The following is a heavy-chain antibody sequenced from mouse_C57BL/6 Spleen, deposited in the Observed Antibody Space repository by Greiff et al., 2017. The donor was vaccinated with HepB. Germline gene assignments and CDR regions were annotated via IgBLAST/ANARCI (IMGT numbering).Heavy chain of an antibody. D-gene: IGHD2-12*01. V-gene: IGHV14-4*01. Sequence: EVKVVESGAELVRPGASVKLSCTASGFNIKDDYMHWVKQRPEQGLEWIGWIDPENGDTEYASKFQGKATITADTSSNTAYLQLSSLTSEDTAVYYCTGLRRGFAYWGQGTLVTVSA. CDR1: GFNIKDDY. CDR3: TGLRRGFAY. J-gene: IGHJ3*01. CDR2: IDPENGDT.